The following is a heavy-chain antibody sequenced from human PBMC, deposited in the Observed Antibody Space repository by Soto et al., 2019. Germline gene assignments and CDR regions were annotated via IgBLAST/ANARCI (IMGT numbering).Heavy chain of an antibody. CDR1: GYTFIASS. V-gene: IGHV1-2*02. CDR2: MNPNSGGT. D-gene: IGHD4-17*01. Sequence: QVRLVQSGAEVKKPGASVRVSCEASGYTFIASSIHWVRQAPGQGLEWLGWMNPNSGGTTYAQSFQGRVTMARDASINIASLDLSRLRSDDTAVYYCARGTSTVTIDFWGQGTLVTVSS. CDR3: ARGTSTVTIDF. J-gene: IGHJ4*02.